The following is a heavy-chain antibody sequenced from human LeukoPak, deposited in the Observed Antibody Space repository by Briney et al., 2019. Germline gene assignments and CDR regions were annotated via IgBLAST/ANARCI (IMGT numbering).Heavy chain of an antibody. CDR1: GGTFSSYA. J-gene: IGHJ4*02. V-gene: IGHV1-2*02. Sequence: ASVKVSCKASGGTFSSYAISWVRQAPGQGLEWMGWINPNSGGTKYAQKFQGRATMTRDTSISSAYMEVSRLRSDDTAVYYCARENTNLDYWGQGTLVTASS. CDR2: INPNSGGT. CDR3: ARENTNLDY.